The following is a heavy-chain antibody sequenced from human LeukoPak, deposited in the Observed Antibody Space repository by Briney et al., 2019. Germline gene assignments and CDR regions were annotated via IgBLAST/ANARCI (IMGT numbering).Heavy chain of an antibody. V-gene: IGHV4-30-2*01. D-gene: IGHD3-16*02. CDR1: GDSISSGVYS. Sequence: SQTLSLTCAVSGDSISSGVYSWSWIRQPPGKGLEWIGYFFQKGSTAYNPSLKSRVSISLDRSKNQFSLRLTSVTAADTAVYYCAREIEHNDYVWGSDCYTGWYFDLWGRGTLVAVSS. J-gene: IGHJ2*01. CDR3: AREIEHNDYVWGSDCYTGWYFDL. CDR2: FFQKGST.